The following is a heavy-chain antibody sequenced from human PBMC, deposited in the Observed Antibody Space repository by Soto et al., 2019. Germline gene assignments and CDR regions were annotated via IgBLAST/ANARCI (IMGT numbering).Heavy chain of an antibody. J-gene: IGHJ6*02. V-gene: IGHV1-3*05. CDR1: GYTFTSYA. CDR3: ARNLGRSWSYYGMDV. Sequence: QVQLVQSGAEEKKPGASVKVSCKASGYTFTSYAMHWVRQAPGQRLEWMGWINAGNGNTKYSQKFQGRVTITRDTSASTAYMELSSLRSEDTAVYYCARNLGRSWSYYGMDVWGQGTTVTVSS. D-gene: IGHD6-13*01. CDR2: INAGNGNT.